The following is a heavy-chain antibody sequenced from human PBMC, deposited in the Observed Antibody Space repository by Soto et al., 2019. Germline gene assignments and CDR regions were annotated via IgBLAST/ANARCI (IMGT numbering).Heavy chain of an antibody. CDR1: GGSISSYY. Sequence: SETLSLTCTVSGGSISSYYWSWIRQPPGKGLEWIGYIYYSGSTNYNPSLKSRVTISVDTSKNQFSLKLSSVTAADTAVYYCARARPTMGRGQMAYYYYAMDVWGQGTTVTVSS. CDR3: ARARPTMGRGQMAYYYYAMDV. D-gene: IGHD3-10*01. CDR2: IYYSGST. V-gene: IGHV4-59*01. J-gene: IGHJ6*02.